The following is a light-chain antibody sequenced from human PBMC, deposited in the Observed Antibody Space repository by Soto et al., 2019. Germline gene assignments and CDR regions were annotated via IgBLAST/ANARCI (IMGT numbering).Light chain of an antibody. CDR1: QDISIS. CDR2: GAS. Sequence: DIQMTQSPSSLSASAGDRVTITCRASQDISISLAWYQQKPGKVPRRLIHGASRLQSGVPSRFSGSGSGTDFTLTISSLQPEDVATYYCQKYNRAPWTFGQGTKVEIK. J-gene: IGKJ1*01. CDR3: QKYNRAPWT. V-gene: IGKV1-27*01.